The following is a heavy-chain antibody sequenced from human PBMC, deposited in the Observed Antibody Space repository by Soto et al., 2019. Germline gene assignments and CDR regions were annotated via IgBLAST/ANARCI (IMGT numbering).Heavy chain of an antibody. Sequence: PGGSLRLSCAASGFTFSSYGMHWVRQAPGKGLEWVAVISYDGSNKYYADSVKGRFTISRDNSKNTLYLQMNSLRAEDTAVYYCARTRPPHYYDSSPKDYFDYWGQGTLVTVS. CDR2: ISYDGSNK. J-gene: IGHJ4*02. V-gene: IGHV3-30*03. CDR1: GFTFSSYG. D-gene: IGHD3-22*01. CDR3: ARTRPPHYYDSSPKDYFDY.